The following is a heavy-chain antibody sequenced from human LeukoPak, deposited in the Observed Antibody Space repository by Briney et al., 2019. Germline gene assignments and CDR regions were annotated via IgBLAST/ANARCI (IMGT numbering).Heavy chain of an antibody. J-gene: IGHJ4*02. Sequence: GGSLRLSCAASGFTFDDYAMHWGRQAPGKVLEWVSLISWDGGSSYYADSVKGRFTISRDNSKNSLYLQMDSLRAQDTALYYCAKDSKAVTGTGNIDYWGQGTLVTVSS. V-gene: IGHV3-43D*03. D-gene: IGHD6-19*01. CDR2: ISWDGGSS. CDR3: AKDSKAVTGTGNIDY. CDR1: GFTFDDYA.